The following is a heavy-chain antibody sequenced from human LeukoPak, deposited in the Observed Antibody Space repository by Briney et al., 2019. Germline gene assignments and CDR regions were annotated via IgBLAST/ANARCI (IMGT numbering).Heavy chain of an antibody. D-gene: IGHD2-15*01. CDR3: ARATDCSGGSCYSGAGYDAFNL. V-gene: IGHV3-9*01. CDR1: GFTFDDYA. Sequence: GRSLRLSCAASGFTFDDYAMHWVRQVPGKGLEWVSGISWNSANIAYADSLKGRFTISRDNAKNSLYLQMSSLRPEDTALYYCARATDCSGGSCYSGAGYDAFNLWGRGTMVTVSS. J-gene: IGHJ3*01. CDR2: ISWNSANI.